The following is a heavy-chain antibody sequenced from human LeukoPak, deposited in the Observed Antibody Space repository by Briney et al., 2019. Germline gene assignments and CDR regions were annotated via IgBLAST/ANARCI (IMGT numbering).Heavy chain of an antibody. Sequence: ASVKVSCKASEYTFTAYYVHWVRQAPGQGLEWMGWINPNSGDTNFAQNFQGRVTMTRDTSISTVYMELSRLRSDDTAVYYCARDYCSSTRRGCFFDFWGQGTLVTVSS. J-gene: IGHJ4*02. CDR3: ARDYCSSTRRGCFFDF. D-gene: IGHD2-2*01. CDR1: EYTFTAYY. CDR2: INPNSGDT. V-gene: IGHV1-2*02.